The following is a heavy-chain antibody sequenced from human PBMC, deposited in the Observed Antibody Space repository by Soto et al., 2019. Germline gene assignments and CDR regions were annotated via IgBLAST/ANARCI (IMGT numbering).Heavy chain of an antibody. CDR3: XXXXPRAYYDILTGFPTYGMDV. V-gene: IGHV1-69*01. CDR1: GGTFSSYA. J-gene: IGHJ6*02. CDR2: IIPIFGTA. Sequence: QVQLVQSGAEVKKPGSSVKVSCKASGGTFSSYAISWVRQAPGQGLEWMGGIIPIFGTANYAQKFQGRVTITADEXXXXXXXXXXXXXXXXXXXXXXXXXXPRAYYDILTGFPTYGMDVWGQGTTVTVSS. D-gene: IGHD3-9*01.